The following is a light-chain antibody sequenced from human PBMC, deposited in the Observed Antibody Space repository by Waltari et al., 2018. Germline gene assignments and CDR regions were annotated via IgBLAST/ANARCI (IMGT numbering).Light chain of an antibody. V-gene: IGLV1-44*01. Sequence: QSVLTQPPSASGTPGQRVTISCSGSSSNIGSNTVNWYQQLPRTAPKLLIYSNKPRPSGVPDRFSGSKSGTSASLAISGLQSEDEADYYCAAWDDSLNGVVFGGGTKLTVL. CDR1: SSNIGSNT. CDR2: SNK. J-gene: IGLJ2*01. CDR3: AAWDDSLNGVV.